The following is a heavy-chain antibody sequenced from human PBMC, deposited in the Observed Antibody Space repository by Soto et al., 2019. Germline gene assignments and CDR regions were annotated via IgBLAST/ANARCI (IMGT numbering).Heavy chain of an antibody. CDR3: ARNRIRVWFGELSYFDP. Sequence: QVQLQQWGAGLLKPSETLSLTCAVYGGSFSGYYWSGIRQPPGKGLEWIGEINHSGSTNYNPSLKSRVTISVDTSKNQFSLKLSSVTAADTAVYYCARNRIRVWFGELSYFDPWGQGTLVTVSS. V-gene: IGHV4-34*01. J-gene: IGHJ5*02. D-gene: IGHD3-10*01. CDR1: GGSFSGYY. CDR2: INHSGST.